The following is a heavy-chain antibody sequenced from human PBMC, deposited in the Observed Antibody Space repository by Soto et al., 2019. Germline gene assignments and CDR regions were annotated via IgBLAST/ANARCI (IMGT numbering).Heavy chain of an antibody. V-gene: IGHV3-33*01. CDR3: ARGRLYDSSGYATNNGWFDP. J-gene: IGHJ5*02. CDR2: IWYDGSNK. D-gene: IGHD3-22*01. CDR1: GFTFSSYG. Sequence: QVQLVESGGRVVQAGRSLRLSCAASGFTFSSYGMHWVRQAPGKGLEWVAVIWYDGSNKYYADSVKGRFTISRDNSKNTLYLQMNSLRAEDTAVYYCARGRLYDSSGYATNNGWFDPWGQGTLVTVSS.